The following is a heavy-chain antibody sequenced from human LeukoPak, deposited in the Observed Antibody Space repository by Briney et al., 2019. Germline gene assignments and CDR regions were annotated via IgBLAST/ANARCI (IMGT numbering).Heavy chain of an antibody. V-gene: IGHV3-23*01. D-gene: IGHD4-17*01. Sequence: GGSQRLSCAASGFTFRGYAMSWVRQAPGKGLEWVSVISGSGGSTYYADSVKGRFTISRDNSQNTLYLQMSSLRVDDTAIYYCAKGARVTTRSWFDPWGQGTLVTVSS. J-gene: IGHJ5*02. CDR2: ISGSGGST. CDR1: GFTFRGYA. CDR3: AKGARVTTRSWFDP.